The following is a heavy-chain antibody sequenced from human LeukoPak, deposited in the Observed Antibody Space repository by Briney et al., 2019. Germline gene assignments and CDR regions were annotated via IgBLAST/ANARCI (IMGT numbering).Heavy chain of an antibody. CDR3: ARNYYDSSGYSHNWFDP. V-gene: IGHV3-53*01. D-gene: IGHD3-22*01. Sequence: PGGSLRLSCAASGFTVSSNYMSWVRQAPGKGLEWVSVIYSGGSTYYADSVKGRFTISRDNSKNTLYLQMNSLRAEDTAVYYCARNYYDSSGYSHNWFDPWGQGTLVTVSS. J-gene: IGHJ5*02. CDR2: IYSGGST. CDR1: GFTVSSNY.